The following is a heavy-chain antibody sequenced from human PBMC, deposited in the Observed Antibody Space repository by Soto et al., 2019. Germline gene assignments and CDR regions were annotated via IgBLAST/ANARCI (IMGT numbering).Heavy chain of an antibody. V-gene: IGHV4-39*01. CDR3: SRGSVYFENNGYHYAY. Sequence: PSDTLSLTCTVSGGSILGSSYYWGWIRQPPGKGLEWVGSIYYTGTTYYSPSLQSRVTISFDTPKNQVSLRLTSVTAADTAVYFCSRGSVYFENNGYHYAYWGQGDLVTV. CDR1: GGSILGSSYY. CDR2: IYYTGTT. D-gene: IGHD3-22*01. J-gene: IGHJ4*02.